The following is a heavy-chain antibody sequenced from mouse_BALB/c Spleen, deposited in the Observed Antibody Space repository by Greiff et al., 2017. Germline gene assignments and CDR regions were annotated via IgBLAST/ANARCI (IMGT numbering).Heavy chain of an antibody. CDR3: ARPLGGNYVSYYAMDY. CDR1: GYTFPSYV. CDR2: INPYNDGT. J-gene: IGHJ4*01. Sequence: EVQLVESGPELVKPGASVKMSCRASGYTFPSYVMHWVKQKPGQGLELIGYINPYNDGTKYNEKFKGKATLTSDKSSSTAYMELSSLTSEDSAVYYCARPLGGNYVSYYAMDYWGQGTSVTVSS. V-gene: IGHV1-14*01. D-gene: IGHD2-1*01.